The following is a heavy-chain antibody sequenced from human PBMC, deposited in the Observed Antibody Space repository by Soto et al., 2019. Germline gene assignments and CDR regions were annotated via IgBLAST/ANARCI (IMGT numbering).Heavy chain of an antibody. D-gene: IGHD1-26*01. Sequence: GGSLRLSCAASGFTFSSYWMHWVRQAPGKGLVWVSRINNDGSSKSYADSVKGRFTISRDNSKNTLYLQMNSLRAEDTAVYYCARVSGSYPRFDYWGQGTLVTVSS. J-gene: IGHJ4*02. V-gene: IGHV3-74*01. CDR2: INNDGSSK. CDR1: GFTFSSYW. CDR3: ARVSGSYPRFDY.